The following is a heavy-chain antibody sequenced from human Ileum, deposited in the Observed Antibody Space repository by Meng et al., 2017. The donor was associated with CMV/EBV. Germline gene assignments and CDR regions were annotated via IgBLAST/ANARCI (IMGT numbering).Heavy chain of an antibody. Sequence: QLQVLAPRLLQPSENLSLSCTGTGGSLTSDYLTWIRQPARKGLEWIGRIQPTGTTDDNPSLRSRVSMSLDKSKNQFSLKLTSVTAADTAVYYCARAAARGVPVDLWGQGTLVTVSS. D-gene: IGHD3-10*01. CDR2: IQPTGTT. J-gene: IGHJ5*02. CDR1: GGSLTSDY. V-gene: IGHV4-4*07. CDR3: ARAAARGVPVDL.